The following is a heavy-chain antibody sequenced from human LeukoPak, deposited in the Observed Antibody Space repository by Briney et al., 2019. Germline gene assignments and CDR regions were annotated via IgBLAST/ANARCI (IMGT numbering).Heavy chain of an antibody. D-gene: IGHD5-18*01. V-gene: IGHV3-23*01. CDR3: AKRPAYSYGAYFDY. Sequence: PRGSLRLSCAASVLTFSSYAMSWVRQAPGKGLEWVPAISGSGGSTYYADSVKGRFTISRDNSKNTLYLQMNSLRAEDTAVYYCAKRPAYSYGAYFDYWGQGTLVTVSS. CDR2: ISGSGGST. J-gene: IGHJ4*02. CDR1: VLTFSSYA.